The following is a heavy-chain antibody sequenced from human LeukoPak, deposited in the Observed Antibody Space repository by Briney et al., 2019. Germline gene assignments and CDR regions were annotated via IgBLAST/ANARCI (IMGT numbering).Heavy chain of an antibody. CDR1: GFTFSSHG. D-gene: IGHD5-18*01. J-gene: IGHJ4*02. Sequence: PGGTLRLSCAASGFTFSSHGMSWVHQAPGKGLEWVSTISGSGDNTYYADSVKGRFTISRDNAKNSLFLQMNSLRAEDTAVYYCTRPQPYDYWGQGTLVTVSS. V-gene: IGHV3-23*01. CDR3: TRPQPYDY. CDR2: ISGSGDNT.